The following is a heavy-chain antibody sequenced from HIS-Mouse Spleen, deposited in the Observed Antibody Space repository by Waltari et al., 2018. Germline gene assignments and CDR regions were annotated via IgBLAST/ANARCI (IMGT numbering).Heavy chain of an antibody. V-gene: IGHV1-18*01. CDR1: GYTFTSYG. CDR3: ARGRSGSYYY. Sequence: QVQLLQSGAEVKKPGASVKVSCKASGYTFTSYGISWVRQAPGQGLEWMGWISAYNGNTNYAPKLQGRVTISVDTSKNQFSLKLSSVTAADTAVYYCARGRSGSYYYWGQGTLVTVSS. CDR2: ISAYNGNT. D-gene: IGHD1-26*01. J-gene: IGHJ4*02.